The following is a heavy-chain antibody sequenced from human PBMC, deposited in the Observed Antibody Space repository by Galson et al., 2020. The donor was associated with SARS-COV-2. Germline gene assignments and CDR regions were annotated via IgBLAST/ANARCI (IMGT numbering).Heavy chain of an antibody. V-gene: IGHV1-2*02. Sequence: ASVKVSCKASGYTFTGYYLHWVRQAPGQGLEWMGWINPHSGGTNYSQKFQGRVTMTRDTSIRTAYLEVSRLRPDDTAVYYCARDLGPGIAATGDSWGQGSLVTVSS. CDR3: ARDLGPGIAATGDS. CDR1: GYTFTGYY. CDR2: INPHSGGT. D-gene: IGHD6-13*01. J-gene: IGHJ4*02.